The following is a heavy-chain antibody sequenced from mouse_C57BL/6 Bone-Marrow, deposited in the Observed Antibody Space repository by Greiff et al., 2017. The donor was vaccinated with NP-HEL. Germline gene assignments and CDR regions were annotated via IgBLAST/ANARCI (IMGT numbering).Heavy chain of an antibody. J-gene: IGHJ2*01. D-gene: IGHD1-1*01. CDR1: GYTFTSYG. CDR2: IYPRSGNT. CDR3: AREGYYCGSRGDY. V-gene: IGHV1-81*01. Sequence: QVQLQQSGAELARPGASVKLSCKASGYTFTSYGISWVKQRTGQGLEWIGEIYPRSGNTYYNEKFKGKATLTADKSSSTAYMELRSLTSEDSAVYFGAREGYYCGSRGDYWGQGTTLTVSS.